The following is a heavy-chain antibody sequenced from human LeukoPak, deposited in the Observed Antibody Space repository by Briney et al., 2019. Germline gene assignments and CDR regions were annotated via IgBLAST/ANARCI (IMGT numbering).Heavy chain of an antibody. CDR2: ISSSSSTI. CDR3: ATRRIAVAGRGDY. D-gene: IGHD6-19*01. J-gene: IGHJ4*02. Sequence: GGSLRLSCAASGFTFSSYSMNWVRQAPGKGLEWVSYISSSSSTIYYADSVKGRFTISRDNAKNSLYLQMNSLRAEDTAVYYCATRRIAVAGRGDYWGQGALVTVSS. V-gene: IGHV3-48*01. CDR1: GFTFSSYS.